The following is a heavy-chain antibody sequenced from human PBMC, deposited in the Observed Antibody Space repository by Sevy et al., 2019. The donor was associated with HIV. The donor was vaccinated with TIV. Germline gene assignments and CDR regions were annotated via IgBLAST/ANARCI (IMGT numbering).Heavy chain of an antibody. V-gene: IGHV4-34*01. CDR3: ARGLKREGRGVAMIRGYYYYMDV. CDR1: GGSFSGYY. D-gene: IGHD5-12*01. Sequence: SESLSLTCAVYGGSFSGYYWSWIRQPPGKGLEWIGEINHSGSTNYNPSLKSRVTISVDTSKNQFSLKLSSVTAADTAVYYCARGLKREGRGVAMIRGYYYYMDVWGKGTTVTVSS. J-gene: IGHJ6*03. CDR2: INHSGST.